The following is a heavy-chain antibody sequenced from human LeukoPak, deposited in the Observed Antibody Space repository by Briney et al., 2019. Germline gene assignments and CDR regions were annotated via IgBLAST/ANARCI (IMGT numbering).Heavy chain of an antibody. CDR3: ARDGGGDYDFDY. V-gene: IGHV1-46*01. CDR1: GYTFSTYY. Sequence: GASVKVSCKASGYTFSTYYMHWVRQAPGQGLEWMGIINPSGTDSNYEQKFQGRVTITRDMSTSTVNMELSILRSEDTAVYYCARDGGGDYDFDYWGQGTLVTVSS. CDR2: INPSGTDS. J-gene: IGHJ4*02. D-gene: IGHD4-17*01.